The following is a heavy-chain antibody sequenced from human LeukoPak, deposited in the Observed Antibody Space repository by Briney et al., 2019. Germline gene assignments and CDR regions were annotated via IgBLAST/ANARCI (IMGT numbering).Heavy chain of an antibody. J-gene: IGHJ3*02. CDR3: AKDSYYYYDSSGYPYAFDI. Sequence: GGSLRLSCAASGFTLDDYAMHWVRQAPGKGLERVSGISWNSGSIGYADSVKGRFTISRDNAKNSLYLQMNSLRAEDTALYYCAKDSYYYYDSSGYPYAFDIWGQGTMVTVSS. CDR1: GFTLDDYA. D-gene: IGHD3-22*01. CDR2: ISWNSGSI. V-gene: IGHV3-9*01.